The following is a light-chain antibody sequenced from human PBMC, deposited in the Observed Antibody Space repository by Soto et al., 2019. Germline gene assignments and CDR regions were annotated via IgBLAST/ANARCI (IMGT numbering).Light chain of an antibody. J-gene: IGKJ5*01. CDR2: GAL. Sequence: VLTQSPGTLSLSPGERATLSCRASQTVSITYLTWYQQKPGQAPRLLIFGALKRATGIPDRFSGSGSGRDFTLTISGLEPEDFAVYYCQQYGSSPLISFGQGTRLEIK. CDR1: QTVSITY. V-gene: IGKV3-20*01. CDR3: QQYGSSPLIS.